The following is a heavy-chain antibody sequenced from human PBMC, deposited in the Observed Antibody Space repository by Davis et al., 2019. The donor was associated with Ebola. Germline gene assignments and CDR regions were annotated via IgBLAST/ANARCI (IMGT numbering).Heavy chain of an antibody. J-gene: IGHJ4*02. CDR2: ISYDGSNK. CDR3: AKDWLDY. CDR1: GFTFSSYG. V-gene: IGHV3-30*18. Sequence: GESLKISCAASGFTFSSYGMHRVRQAPGKGLEWVAVISYDGSNKYYADSVKGRFTISRDNSKNTLYLQMNSLRAEDTAVYYCAKDWLDYWGQGTLVTVSS.